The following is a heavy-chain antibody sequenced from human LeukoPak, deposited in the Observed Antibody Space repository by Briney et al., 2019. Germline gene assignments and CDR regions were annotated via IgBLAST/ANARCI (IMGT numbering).Heavy chain of an antibody. D-gene: IGHD3-22*01. CDR2: ISCSSGSI. CDR3: AKAPTSRYYDSSGSYWYSDL. J-gene: IGHJ2*01. CDR1: GFTFDDYA. Sequence: GGSLRLSCAASGFTFDDYAMHWVRQAPGKGLEWVSGISCSSGSIYYADSVKGRFTISRDNAKNSLYLQMNSLRAEDTALYYCAKAPTSRYYDSSGSYWYSDLWGRGTLVTVSS. V-gene: IGHV3-9*01.